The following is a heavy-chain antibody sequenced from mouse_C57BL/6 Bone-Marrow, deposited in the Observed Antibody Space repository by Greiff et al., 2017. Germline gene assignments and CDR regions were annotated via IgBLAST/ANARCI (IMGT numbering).Heavy chain of an antibody. D-gene: IGHD2-3*01. CDR3: ARSLYDSYYPAWFAY. J-gene: IGHJ3*01. V-gene: IGHV1-81*01. CDR2: IYPRSGNS. CDR1: GYTFTSYG. Sequence: VKLQESGAELARPGASVKLSCKASGYTFTSYGISWVKQRTGQGLEWIGEIYPRSGNSYYNEKFKGKGTLTAAKSSSTAFMELRSLTSEDSAVYFFARSLYDSYYPAWFAYWGQGTLGTVSA.